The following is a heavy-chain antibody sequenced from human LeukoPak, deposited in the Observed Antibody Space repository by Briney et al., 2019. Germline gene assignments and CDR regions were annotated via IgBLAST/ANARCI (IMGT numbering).Heavy chain of an antibody. CDR3: AREMVRGVKYYYYYMDV. J-gene: IGHJ6*03. D-gene: IGHD3-10*01. V-gene: IGHV4-38-2*02. CDR1: GYSIGSGYD. Sequence: SETLSLTCSVSGYSIGSGYDWAWIRQPPGKGLEWIGRIYTSGSTNYNPSLKSRVTMSVDTSKNQFSLKLSSVTAADTAVYYCAREMVRGVKYYYYYMDVWGKGTTVTISS. CDR2: IYTSGST.